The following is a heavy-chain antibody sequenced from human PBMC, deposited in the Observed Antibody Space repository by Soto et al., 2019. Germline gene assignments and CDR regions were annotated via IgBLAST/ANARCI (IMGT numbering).Heavy chain of an antibody. D-gene: IGHD3-22*01. J-gene: IGHJ3*01. Sequence: EVQLVESGGGLIQPGGSLRLSCAASGFTFSSNDMNWVRQAPGEGLEWVSLIYSGGSTYYADSVKARFTISRDNSKNTLYRQMSSLRAGDTAVYYCATRPLLPGAPWGQGTMVTVSS. V-gene: IGHV3-53*01. CDR1: GFTFSSND. CDR2: IYSGGST. CDR3: ATRPLLPGAP.